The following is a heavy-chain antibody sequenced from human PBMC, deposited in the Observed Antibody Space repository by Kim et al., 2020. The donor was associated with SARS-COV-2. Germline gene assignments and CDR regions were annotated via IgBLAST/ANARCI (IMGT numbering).Heavy chain of an antibody. CDR3: ARVREHIGFDY. Sequence: ASVKVSCKASGYTFTGYYMHWVRQAPGQGLEWMGRINPNSGGTNYAQKFQGRVTMTRDTSISTAYMELSRLRSDDTAVYYYARVREHIGFDYWGQGTLVTVSS. CDR1: GYTFTGYY. J-gene: IGHJ4*02. V-gene: IGHV1-2*06. CDR2: INPNSGGT. D-gene: IGHD2-21*01.